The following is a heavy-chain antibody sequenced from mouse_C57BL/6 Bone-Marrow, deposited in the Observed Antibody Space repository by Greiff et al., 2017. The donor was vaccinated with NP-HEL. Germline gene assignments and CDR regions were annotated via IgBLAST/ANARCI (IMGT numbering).Heavy chain of an antibody. Sequence: VQLQQSGPELVKPGASVKISCKASGYTFTDYYMNWVKQSHGKSLEWIGDINPNNGGTSYNQKFKGKATLTVDKSSSTAYMELRSLTSEDSAVYYCAIWYPDYWGQGTTLTVSS. CDR2: INPNNGGT. CDR3: AIWYPDY. J-gene: IGHJ2*01. V-gene: IGHV1-26*01. D-gene: IGHD2-1*01. CDR1: GYTFTDYY.